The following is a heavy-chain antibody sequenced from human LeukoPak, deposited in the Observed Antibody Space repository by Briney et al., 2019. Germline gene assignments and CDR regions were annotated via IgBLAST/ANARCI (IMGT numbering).Heavy chain of an antibody. D-gene: IGHD3-9*01. CDR3: ARSPHILTGENFDY. CDR2: INLKSGGT. Sequence: GASVKVSCKASGYTFTGYYMHWVRQAPGQGLEWMGWINLKSGGTNYAGKFQGRATMTRDTTTSTAYMDLSRLRSVDTAVYYCARSPHILTGENFDYWGQGTLVTVSS. CDR1: GYTFTGYY. V-gene: IGHV1-2*02. J-gene: IGHJ4*02.